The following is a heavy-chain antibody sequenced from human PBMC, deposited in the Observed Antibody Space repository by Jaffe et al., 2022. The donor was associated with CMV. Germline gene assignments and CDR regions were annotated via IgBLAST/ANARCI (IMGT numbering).Heavy chain of an antibody. J-gene: IGHJ5*02. CDR3: VRKTVGTTWFDP. CDR2: IMSGGSPI. V-gene: IGHV3-48*03. Sequence: EVQLVESGGGLVQPGGSLRLSCTGSGFTFSSYEMNWVRQVPGKGLEWISYIMSGGSPIYYADSVKGRFTISRDDAKNSVYLQLNSLRAEDTAIYYCVRKTVGTTWFDPWGQGTLVTVSS. D-gene: IGHD1-7*01. CDR1: GFTFSSYE.